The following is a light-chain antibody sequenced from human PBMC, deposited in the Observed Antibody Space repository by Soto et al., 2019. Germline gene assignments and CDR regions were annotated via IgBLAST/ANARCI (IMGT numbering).Light chain of an antibody. J-gene: IGKJ2*01. CDR2: GAS. CDR1: QSVGND. Sequence: EVVLTQSPATLSLSPGEGATLSCRASQSVGNDLAWFQQKPGQAPRLLVYGASNRATGIPVRFSGSGSGTDFALTISSLEPEDFAVYYCQQRGSWPRTFGQGTRLEIK. CDR3: QQRGSWPRT. V-gene: IGKV3-11*01.